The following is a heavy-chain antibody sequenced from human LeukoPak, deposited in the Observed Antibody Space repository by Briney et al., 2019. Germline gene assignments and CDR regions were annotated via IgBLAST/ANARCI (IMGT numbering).Heavy chain of an antibody. CDR1: GFTFSSYA. Sequence: LPGGSLRLSCAASGFTFSSYAMSWVRQAPGKGLEWVSAISGSGGSTYYADSVKGRFTISRDNSKNTLYLQMNSLRDEDTAVYYCNGFERDGDANHDAFDIWGQGTMVTVSS. CDR2: ISGSGGST. J-gene: IGHJ3*02. V-gene: IGHV3-23*01. D-gene: IGHD4-17*01. CDR3: NGFERDGDANHDAFDI.